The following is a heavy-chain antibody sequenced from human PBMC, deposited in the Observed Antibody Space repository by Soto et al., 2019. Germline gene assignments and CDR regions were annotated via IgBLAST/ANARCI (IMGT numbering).Heavy chain of an antibody. CDR3: AREETAWPLAYGLDV. V-gene: IGHV3-21*01. J-gene: IGHJ6*02. CDR2: IGTRSDI. Sequence: PGGSLRLSCAASGFTFSSYSMHWFRQAPGKGLEWVSSIGTRSDIYYAGSVKGRFTISRDNAKNSLSLQMNSMTAEDTAVYYCAREETAWPLAYGLDVWGQGTTVTVSS. CDR1: GFTFSSYS. D-gene: IGHD2-21*02.